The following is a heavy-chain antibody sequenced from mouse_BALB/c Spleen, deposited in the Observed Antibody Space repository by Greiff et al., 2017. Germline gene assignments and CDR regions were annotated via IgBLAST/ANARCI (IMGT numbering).Heavy chain of an antibody. Sequence: VQLQQSGAELVKPGASVKLSCTASGFNIKDTYMHWVKQRPEQGLEWIGRIDPANGNTKYDPKFQGKATITADTSSNTAYLQLSSLTSEDTAVYYCCRRTSTTASMDYWGQGTSVTVSS. CDR2: IDPANGNT. J-gene: IGHJ4*01. D-gene: IGHD1-1*01. V-gene: IGHV14-3*02. CDR1: GFNIKDTY. CDR3: CRRTSTTASMDY.